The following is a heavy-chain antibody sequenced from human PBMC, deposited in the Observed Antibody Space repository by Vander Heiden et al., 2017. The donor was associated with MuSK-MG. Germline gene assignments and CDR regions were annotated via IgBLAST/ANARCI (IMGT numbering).Heavy chain of an antibody. CDR3: ARDDRGRRLPYDS. V-gene: IGHV3-11*01. Sequence: QVQLVESGGDLVKPGGSLRLTGEGSGFSLSDHYMNWIRQAPGKGLEWISYISSSGRTIFYADSVKGRFTISRDNAKNSLFLQMTSLRVDDTAVYFCARDDRGRRLPYDSWGQGTLVTVSS. J-gene: IGHJ4*02. CDR1: GFSLSDHY. D-gene: IGHD3-10*01. CDR2: ISSSGRTI.